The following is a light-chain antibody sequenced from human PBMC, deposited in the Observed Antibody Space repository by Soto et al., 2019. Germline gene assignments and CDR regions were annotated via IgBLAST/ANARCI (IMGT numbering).Light chain of an antibody. CDR1: SGDITDNKY. J-gene: IGLJ1*01. CDR3: SSYTSSSTLKV. CDR2: EIN. V-gene: IGLV2-8*01. Sequence: QSVLTQPPSASGSPGQSVTISCTGTSGDITDNKYVSWFQQHPGKAPKLLIYEINKRPSGVPHRFSGSKSGNTASLTVSGLQADDEADYYCSSYTSSSTLKVFGTGTKLTVL.